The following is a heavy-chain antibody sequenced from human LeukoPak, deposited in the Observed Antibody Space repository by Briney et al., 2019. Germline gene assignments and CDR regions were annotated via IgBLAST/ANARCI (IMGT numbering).Heavy chain of an antibody. D-gene: IGHD1-26*01. CDR2: INSDGSST. Sequence: GGSLRLSCAASGFTFSSYRMHWVRRAPGKGRVWVSRINSDGSSTSYADSVKGRFTISRDNAKNTLYLQMNSLRDEDAAVYFCASMWEGGYWGQGTLVTVSS. CDR1: GFTFSSYR. CDR3: ASMWEGGY. V-gene: IGHV3-74*01. J-gene: IGHJ4*02.